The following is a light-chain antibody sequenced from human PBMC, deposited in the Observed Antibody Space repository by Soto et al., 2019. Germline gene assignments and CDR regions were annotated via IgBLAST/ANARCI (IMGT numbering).Light chain of an antibody. CDR3: QQYNNWLST. CDR2: GAS. CDR1: QSVSSN. Sequence: EIVMTQSPATLSVSPGERATLSCRASQSVSSNLAWYQQRPGQAPRLLIYGASTRATGIPARFSGSGSGTEFTLTISSLHSEDFAVYYCQQYNNWLSTFGQGTKLEIK. V-gene: IGKV3-15*01. J-gene: IGKJ2*02.